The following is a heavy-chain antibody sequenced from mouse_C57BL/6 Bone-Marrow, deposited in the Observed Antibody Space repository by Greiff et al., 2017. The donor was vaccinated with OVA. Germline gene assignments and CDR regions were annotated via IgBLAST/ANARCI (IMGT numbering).Heavy chain of an antibody. J-gene: IGHJ3*01. CDR2: ISSGGDYI. V-gene: IGHV5-9-1*02. D-gene: IGHD2-1*01. CDR3: TRCGGVYVNCPWFAY. CDR1: GFTFSSYA. Sequence: EVMLVESGEGLVKPGGSLKLSCAASGFTFSSYAMSWVRQTPEKRLEWVAYISSGGDYIYSAATVKGRFTISRDHAGNTLYLQMSSLNSEDTAMYYFTRCGGVYVNCPWFAYWGQGTLVTVSA.